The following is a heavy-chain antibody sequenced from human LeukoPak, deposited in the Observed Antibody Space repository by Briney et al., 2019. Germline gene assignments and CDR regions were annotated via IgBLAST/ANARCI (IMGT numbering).Heavy chain of an antibody. J-gene: IGHJ4*02. CDR1: GFTFSSYG. CDR2: IRYDGSNK. V-gene: IGHV3-30*02. CDR3: AKDPRFWGPPDFFDY. Sequence: PGGSLRLSCAASGFTFSSYGMHWVRQAPGKGLEWVAFIRYDGSNKYYADSVKGRFTISRDNSKNTLYLQMNSLRAEDTAVYYCAKDPRFWGPPDFFDYWGQGTLVTVSS. D-gene: IGHD3-16*01.